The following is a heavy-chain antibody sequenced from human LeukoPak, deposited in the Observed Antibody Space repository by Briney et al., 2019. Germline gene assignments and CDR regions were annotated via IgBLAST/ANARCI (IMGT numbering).Heavy chain of an antibody. V-gene: IGHV3-30-3*02. J-gene: IGHJ4*02. D-gene: IGHD5-24*01. Sequence: GGSLRLSCAASGFTFSSYAMHWVRQAPGKGLEWVAVISYDGSNKYYTDSVKGRFTISRDNSKNTLYLQMNSLRAEDTAVYYCAIGVRDVLQTLTAGYYFDYWGQGTLVTVSS. CDR3: AIGVRDVLQTLTAGYYFDY. CDR1: GFTFSSYA. CDR2: ISYDGSNK.